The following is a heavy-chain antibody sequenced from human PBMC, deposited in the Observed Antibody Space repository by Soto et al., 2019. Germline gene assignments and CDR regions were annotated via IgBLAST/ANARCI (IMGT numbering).Heavy chain of an antibody. CDR1: GYTFTSYG. D-gene: IGHD4-17*01. V-gene: IGHV1-18*01. CDR2: ISAYNGNT. CDR3: AREYLLAFSESNYGEFDS. Sequence: ASVKVSCKASGYTFTSYGISWVRQAPGQGLEWMGWISAYNGNTNYAQKFQGRVTLTTDTSTSTAYMELRSLGSDDTAVEYGAREYLLAFSESNYGEFDSWGQGTLVTVSS. J-gene: IGHJ4*02.